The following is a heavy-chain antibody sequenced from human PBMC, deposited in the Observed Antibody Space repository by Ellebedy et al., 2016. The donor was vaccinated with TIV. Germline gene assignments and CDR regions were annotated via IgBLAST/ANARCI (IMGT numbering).Heavy chain of an antibody. V-gene: IGHV1-58*02. Sequence: AASVKVSCKASGFTFTSSAMQWARQARGQRLEWIGWIVVGSGNTNYAQHFQERVTITRDMSTRTAYMELSSLRSADTAVYYCVAHREWEFLGHPLDYWGQGTLLTVSS. J-gene: IGHJ4*02. CDR3: VAHREWEFLGHPLDY. D-gene: IGHD3-10*01. CDR1: GFTFTSSA. CDR2: IVVGSGNT.